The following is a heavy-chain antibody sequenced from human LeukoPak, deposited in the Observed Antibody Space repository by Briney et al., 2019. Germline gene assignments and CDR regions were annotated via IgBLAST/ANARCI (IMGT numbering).Heavy chain of an antibody. CDR2: ISYDGSNK. CDR1: GFTFSSYA. Sequence: PGGSLRLSCAASGFTFSSYAMHWVRQAPGKGLEWVAVISYDGSNKYYADSVKGRFTISRDNSKNTLYLQMNSLRAEDTAVYYCAGGGGIAARPGVDYWGQGTLVTVSS. D-gene: IGHD6-6*01. CDR3: AGGGGIAARPGVDY. J-gene: IGHJ4*02. V-gene: IGHV3-30-3*01.